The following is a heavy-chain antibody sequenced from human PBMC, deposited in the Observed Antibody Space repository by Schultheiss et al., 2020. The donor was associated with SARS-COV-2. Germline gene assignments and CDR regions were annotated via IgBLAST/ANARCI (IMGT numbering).Heavy chain of an antibody. D-gene: IGHD1-26*01. Sequence: GGSLRLSCAASGFTFSSYAMSWIRQAPGKGLEWVSYISSSGSTIYYADSVKGRFTISRDNSKNTLYLQMNSLRAEDTAVYYCARGHYPYFDYWGQGTLVTVSS. V-gene: IGHV3-48*01. CDR1: GFTFSSYA. J-gene: IGHJ4*02. CDR2: ISSSGSTI. CDR3: ARGHYPYFDY.